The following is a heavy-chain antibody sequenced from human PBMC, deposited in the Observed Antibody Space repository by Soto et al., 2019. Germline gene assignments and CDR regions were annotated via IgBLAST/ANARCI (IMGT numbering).Heavy chain of an antibody. CDR3: ARGRWKMDF. J-gene: IGHJ6*02. CDR2: ISYDGSNK. D-gene: IGHD1-1*01. CDR1: GFTFSSYA. V-gene: IGHV3-30-3*01. Sequence: QVQLVEAGGGVVQPGRSLRLSCAASGFTFSSYAMHWVRQAPGKGLEWVAVISYDGSNKYYADSVKGRFTISRDNSKNTLYLQMTSLRAEDTAVYYCARGRWKMDFWGQGTTVTVSS.